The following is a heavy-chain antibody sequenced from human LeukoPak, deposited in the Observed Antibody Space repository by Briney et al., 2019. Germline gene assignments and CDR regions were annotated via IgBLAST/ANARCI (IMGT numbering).Heavy chain of an antibody. CDR1: GFTFRNYW. D-gene: IGHD4-23*01. J-gene: IGHJ4*02. Sequence: GGSLRLSCAASGFTFRNYWMTWARQAPGKGLEWVANINQEGNDKYYVDSVKGRFTISRDNTKNSLFLQMNSLRAEDTAVYYCVVTRTRGDHWGQGTLVTVSS. CDR3: VVTRTRGDH. CDR2: INQEGNDK. V-gene: IGHV3-7*03.